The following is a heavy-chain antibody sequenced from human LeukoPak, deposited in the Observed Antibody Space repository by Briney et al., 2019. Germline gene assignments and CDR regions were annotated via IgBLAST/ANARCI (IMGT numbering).Heavy chain of an antibody. J-gene: IGHJ4*02. CDR1: GYTITNNY. CDR3: ARSGTISGHHVGY. CDR2: INPSGTGT. Sequence: ASVKVSCKASGYTITNNYMHWVRQAPGQGLEWMGVINPSGTGTSYAQKFQGRITMSRDTSTSTVYMELSSLRSEDTAFYYCARSGTISGHHVGYWGQGTLVTVSS. V-gene: IGHV1-46*01. D-gene: IGHD1-7*01.